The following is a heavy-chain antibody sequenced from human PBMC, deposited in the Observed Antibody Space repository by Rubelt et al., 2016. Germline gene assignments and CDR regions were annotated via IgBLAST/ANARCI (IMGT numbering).Heavy chain of an antibody. CDR3: ARGEAVASFHY. J-gene: IGHJ4*02. CDR1: GGSISSSSYY. V-gene: IGHV4-39*01. Sequence: LTCTVSGGSISSSSYYWGWIRQPPGKGLEWIGSIYYSGSTYYNPSLKSRVTISVDTSKNQFSLKLSSVTAADTAVYYCARGEAVASFHYWGQGALVTVSS. D-gene: IGHD6-19*01. CDR2: IYYSGST.